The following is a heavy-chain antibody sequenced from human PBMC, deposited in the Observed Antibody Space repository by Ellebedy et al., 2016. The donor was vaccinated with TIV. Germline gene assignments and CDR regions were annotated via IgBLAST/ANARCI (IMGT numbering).Heavy chain of an antibody. V-gene: IGHV1-69*13. J-gene: IGHJ5*02. CDR1: RDTFNTYG. CDR2: IIPVFDTT. CDR3: ARDPLNSSSWYTLDL. Sequence: ASVKVSCKASRDTFNTYGISWVRQAPGQGLEWMGGIIPVFDTTNYAQKFQGRVTITADEFTSTIYMDLSSLRSEDTAVYYCARDPLNSSSWYTLDLWGQGTLVSVSS. D-gene: IGHD6-13*01.